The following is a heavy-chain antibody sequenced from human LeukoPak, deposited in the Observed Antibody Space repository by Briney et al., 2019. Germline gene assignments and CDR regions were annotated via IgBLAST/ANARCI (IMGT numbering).Heavy chain of an antibody. CDR2: IKQDGSEK. D-gene: IGHD5-24*01. V-gene: IGHV3-7*01. CDR3: ALLDGDYYYYYGMDV. CDR1: GFTFSSYW. J-gene: IGHJ6*02. Sequence: PGGSLRLSCAASGFTFSSYWMSWVRQAPGKGLEWVANIKQDGSEKYYVDSVKGRFTISRDNAKNSLYLQMNSLRAEDTAVYYCALLDGDYYYYYGMDVWGQGTTVTVSS.